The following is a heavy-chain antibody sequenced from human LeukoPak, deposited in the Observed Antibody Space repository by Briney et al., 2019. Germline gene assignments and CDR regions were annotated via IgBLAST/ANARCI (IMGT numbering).Heavy chain of an antibody. CDR3: TRGAKFRFYGSGTYYTSLPFDP. CDR1: RYTLTELS. CDR2: FDPEDGET. Sequence: ASVKVSCKVSRYTLTELSMHWVRQAPGKGLEWMGGFDPEDGETIYAQKFQGRVIMTEDTSIDTAYMELSSLRSDDMAIYFCTRGAKFRFYGSGTYYTSLPFDPWGQGTLVTVSS. V-gene: IGHV1-24*01. D-gene: IGHD3-10*01. J-gene: IGHJ5*02.